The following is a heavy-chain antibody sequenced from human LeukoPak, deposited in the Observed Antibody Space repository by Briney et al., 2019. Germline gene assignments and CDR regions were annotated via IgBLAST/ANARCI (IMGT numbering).Heavy chain of an antibody. J-gene: IGHJ5*02. CDR1: GFTFDDFA. Sequence: PGGSLRLSCAASGFTFDDFAMRWVRQAPGKGLEWVSGISGSSGGIYYADSVKGRFTISRDNAKNTLYLQMNSLRPEDMALYYCVKGVGQGELSGFDPWGQGTLVTVSS. CDR3: VKGVGQGELSGFDP. V-gene: IGHV3-9*03. CDR2: ISGSSGGI. D-gene: IGHD1-26*01.